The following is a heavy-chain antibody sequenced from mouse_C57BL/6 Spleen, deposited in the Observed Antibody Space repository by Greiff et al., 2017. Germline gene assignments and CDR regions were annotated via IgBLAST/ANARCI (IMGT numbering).Heavy chain of an antibody. CDR1: GYAFSSSW. Sequence: QVQLQQSGPELVKPGASVKISCKASGYAFSSSWMNWVKQRPGKGLEWIGRIYPGDGDTNYNGKFKGKATLTADKSSSTAYMQLSSLTSEDSAVYFCARAGDYDLSYFDYWGQGTTLTVSS. J-gene: IGHJ2*01. V-gene: IGHV1-82*01. CDR2: IYPGDGDT. CDR3: ARAGDYDLSYFDY. D-gene: IGHD2-4*01.